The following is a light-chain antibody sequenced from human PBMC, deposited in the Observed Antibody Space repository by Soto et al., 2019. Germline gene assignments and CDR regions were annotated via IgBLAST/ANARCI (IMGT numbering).Light chain of an antibody. V-gene: IGKV3-20*01. J-gene: IGKJ1*01. Sequence: EIVLTQAPGTLSLSPGERATLSCRARQSVGSNYLAWFQQKPGQAPRLLIYAASKRASDIPDRFNGSGSGSDLTLTISRLEPEDFAVYYCQQYGTTPWTFGRGTKVEI. CDR1: QSVGSNY. CDR2: AAS. CDR3: QQYGTTPWT.